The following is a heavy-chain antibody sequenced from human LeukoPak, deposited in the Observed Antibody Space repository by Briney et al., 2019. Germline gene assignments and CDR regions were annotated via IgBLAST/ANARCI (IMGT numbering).Heavy chain of an antibody. D-gene: IGHD6-19*01. Sequence: GGSLRLSRAASVLTLSSYGMHGGPQAPGRGLWRVAVIWYDGSNKYYADTVKGRFTISRDNSKNTLYLQMNSLRAEDTAVYYCARGGWLGYFDYWGQGTLVTVSS. CDR2: IWYDGSNK. CDR1: VLTLSSYG. V-gene: IGHV3-33*01. J-gene: IGHJ4*02. CDR3: ARGGWLGYFDY.